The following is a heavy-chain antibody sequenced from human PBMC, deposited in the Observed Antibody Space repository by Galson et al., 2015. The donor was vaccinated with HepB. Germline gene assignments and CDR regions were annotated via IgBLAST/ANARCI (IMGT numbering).Heavy chain of an antibody. V-gene: IGHV1-18*01. CDR1: GYTFTSYG. J-gene: IGHJ4*02. Sequence: SVKVSCKASGYTFTSYGISWVRQAPGQGLEWMGWISPYNGYTNYAQNLQGRVTMTTDTSTSTAYMELRSLTSDDTAVYYCARDRDYGGNLAFHGYWGQGTLVTVSS. D-gene: IGHD4-23*01. CDR3: ARDRDYGGNLAFHGY. CDR2: ISPYNGYT.